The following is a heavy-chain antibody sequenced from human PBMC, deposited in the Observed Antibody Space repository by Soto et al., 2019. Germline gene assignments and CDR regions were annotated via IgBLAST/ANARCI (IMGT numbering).Heavy chain of an antibody. J-gene: IGHJ4*02. V-gene: IGHV4-30-4*01. CDR3: ARVNTALYCTNGVCKYFDY. Sequence: PSETLSLTCTVSGGSISSGDYYWSWIRQPPGKGLEWIGYIYYSGSTYYNPSLKSRVTISVDTSKNQFSLKLSSVTAADTAVYYCARVNTALYCTNGVCKYFDYWGQGTLVTVSS. CDR1: GGSISSGDYY. D-gene: IGHD2-8*01. CDR2: IYYSGST.